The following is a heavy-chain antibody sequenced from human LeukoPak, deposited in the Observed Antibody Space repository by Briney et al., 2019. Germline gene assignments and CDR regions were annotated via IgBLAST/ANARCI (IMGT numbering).Heavy chain of an antibody. Sequence: GGSLRLSCAASGFTFSSYSMNWVRQALGKGLEWVSYISSSSSTIYYADSVKGRFTISRDNAKNSLYLQMNSLRAEDTAVYYCARGNYDFWSGLSSLWGQGTLVTVSS. CDR2: ISSSSSTI. J-gene: IGHJ4*02. CDR1: GFTFSSYS. V-gene: IGHV3-48*01. CDR3: ARGNYDFWSGLSSL. D-gene: IGHD3-3*01.